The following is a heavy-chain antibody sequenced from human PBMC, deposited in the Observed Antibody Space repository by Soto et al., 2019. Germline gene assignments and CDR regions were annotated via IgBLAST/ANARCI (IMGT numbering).Heavy chain of an antibody. V-gene: IGHV4-61*01. D-gene: IGHD3-10*01. CDR3: ARGAMVRGVITVYFDY. Sequence: SETLSLTCTVSGGSVSSGSYYWSWIRQPPGKGLEWIGYIYYSGSTNYNPSLKSRVTISVDTSKNQFSLKLSSVTAADTAVYYCARGAMVRGVITVYFDYWGQGTLVTVSS. CDR1: GGSVSSGSYY. J-gene: IGHJ4*02. CDR2: IYYSGST.